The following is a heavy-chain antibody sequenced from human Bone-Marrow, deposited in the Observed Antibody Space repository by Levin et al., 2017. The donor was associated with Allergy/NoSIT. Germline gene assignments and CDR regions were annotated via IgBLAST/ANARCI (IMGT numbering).Heavy chain of an antibody. Sequence: PGGSLRLSCAASGFTFSSYSMNWVRQAPGKGLEWVSYIGSSSSTIYYADSVKGRFTISRDNAKNSLYLQMNSLRAEDTAMYYCARAMDYSNYVFYYYYYGMDVWGQGTTVTVSS. D-gene: IGHD4-11*01. CDR2: IGSSSSTI. J-gene: IGHJ6*02. V-gene: IGHV3-48*04. CDR3: ARAMDYSNYVFYYYYYGMDV. CDR1: GFTFSSYS.